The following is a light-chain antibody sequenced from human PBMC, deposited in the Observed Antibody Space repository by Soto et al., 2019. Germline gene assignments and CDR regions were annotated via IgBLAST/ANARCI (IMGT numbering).Light chain of an antibody. CDR2: EVT. Sequence: QSALTQPASVSGSPGQSITISCTGTSGDIGSYNRVSWYQQHPGKAPKLIIYEVTDRPSGVSNRFSGSKSGDTASLTISGLQAEDEADYYCCSYTIATTLGGVFGTGTKLTVL. CDR1: SGDIGSYNR. J-gene: IGLJ1*01. V-gene: IGLV2-14*01. CDR3: CSYTIATTLGGV.